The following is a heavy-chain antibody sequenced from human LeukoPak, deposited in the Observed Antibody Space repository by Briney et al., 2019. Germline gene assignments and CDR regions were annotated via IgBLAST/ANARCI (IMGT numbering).Heavy chain of an antibody. CDR2: ISGSGTYI. V-gene: IGHV3-21*04. CDR1: GFAFSNCA. Sequence: GGSLRLSCAASGFAFSNCAMTWVRQAPGRGLEWVSSISGSGTYIYYADSVKGRFTISRDNAKNSLYLQMNSLRAEDTAVYYCARWGIAAAGTYGMDVWGQGTTVTVSS. J-gene: IGHJ6*02. CDR3: ARWGIAAAGTYGMDV. D-gene: IGHD6-13*01.